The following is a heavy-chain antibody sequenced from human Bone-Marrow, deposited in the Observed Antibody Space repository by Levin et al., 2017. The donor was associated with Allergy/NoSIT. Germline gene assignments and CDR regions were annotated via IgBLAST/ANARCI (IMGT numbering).Heavy chain of an antibody. Sequence: GGSLRLSCAAFGFSVSSNSMTWVRLTPGKGLEWVSTKDIIGTTYYADSVRGRFTIARDTSTNMVFLQMNNLRPEDTAVYYCVKSPATRNWYFDLWGRGTLVTVSS. CDR2: KDIIGTT. J-gene: IGHJ2*01. D-gene: IGHD1-1*01. CDR1: GFSVSSNS. CDR3: VKSPATRNWYFDL. V-gene: IGHV3-53*01.